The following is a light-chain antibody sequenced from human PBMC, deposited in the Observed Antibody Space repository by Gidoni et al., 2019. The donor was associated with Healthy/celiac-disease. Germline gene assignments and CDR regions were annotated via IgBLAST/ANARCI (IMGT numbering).Light chain of an antibody. CDR3: QQSYSNIGT. J-gene: IGKJ1*01. CDR1: QSISSY. CDR2: AAS. Sequence: DIQMTQSPSSLSASVGDRVTSTCRASQSISSYLNWDQQKPGKAPKLLIYAASSLQSGVPSRFSGSGSGTDVTLTISSRQPEDFATYYCQQSYSNIGTFGQGTKVEIK. V-gene: IGKV1-39*01.